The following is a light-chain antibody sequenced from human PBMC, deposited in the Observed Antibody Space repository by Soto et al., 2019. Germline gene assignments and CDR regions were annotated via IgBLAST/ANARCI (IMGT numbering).Light chain of an antibody. V-gene: IGKV1-33*01. Sequence: DIQMTQSPSSLSAFVGDSITITCQASQDIKNYLNWYQHKPGKAPKLLIYDAFKSDTGVPSRFSGSGSGTDFTFTISSLQPEDIATYFCQQYDGLPPTFGGGTRVDI. CDR2: DAF. CDR3: QQYDGLPPT. CDR1: QDIKNY. J-gene: IGKJ4*01.